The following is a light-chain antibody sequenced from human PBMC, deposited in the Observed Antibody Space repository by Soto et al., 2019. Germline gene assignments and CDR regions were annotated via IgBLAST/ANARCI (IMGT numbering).Light chain of an antibody. V-gene: IGLV1-40*01. CDR2: GNS. J-gene: IGLJ2*01. CDR1: SSNIGAGYD. Sequence: QSVLTQPPSVSAAPGQKVTISCTGSSSNIGAGYDVHWYQQLPGTAPKLLIYGNSNRPSGVPARCSCSKSATSASLVITSRQAAEDAADYYRGSGSSLRSSEVFGGGTKLTVL. CDR3: RGSGSSLRSSEV.